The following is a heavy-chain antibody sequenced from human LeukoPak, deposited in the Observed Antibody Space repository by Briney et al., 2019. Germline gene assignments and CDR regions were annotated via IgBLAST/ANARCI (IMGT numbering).Heavy chain of an antibody. CDR3: ARHGYSSGSGYFDL. J-gene: IGHJ2*01. CDR2: IYYSGST. D-gene: IGHD5-18*01. CDR1: GGSISSYY. V-gene: IGHV4-59*08. Sequence: PSETLSLTCTASGGSISSYYWSWIRQPPGKGLEWIGYIYYSGSTNYNPSLKSRVTISVDTSKNQFSLKLTSVTAADTAVYYCARHGYSSGSGYFDLWGRGTLVTVSS.